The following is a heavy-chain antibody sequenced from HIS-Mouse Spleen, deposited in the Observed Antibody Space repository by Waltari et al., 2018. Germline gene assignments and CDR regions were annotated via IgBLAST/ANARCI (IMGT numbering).Heavy chain of an antibody. CDR1: GGSISSRSYY. D-gene: IGHD2-21*02. Sequence: QLQLQESGPGLVKPSETLSLTCTVPGGSISSRSYYWGWIRQPPGKGLEWIGGIYYSGRTNYNPSLKSRVTISVDTSKNQFSLKLSSVTAADTAVYYCARKRTASGWFDPWGQGTLVTVSS. CDR3: ARKRTASGWFDP. J-gene: IGHJ5*02. V-gene: IGHV4-39*01. CDR2: IYYSGRT.